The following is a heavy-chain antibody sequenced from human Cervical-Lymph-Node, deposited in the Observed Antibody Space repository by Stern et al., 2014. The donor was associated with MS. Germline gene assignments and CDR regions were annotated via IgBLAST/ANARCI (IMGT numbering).Heavy chain of an antibody. CDR1: GFTFSSFA. D-gene: IGHD3-10*01. J-gene: IGHJ4*02. CDR3: ARDPSRFGDNGYFDF. Sequence: VQLVESGGGLVPPGRSLRLSCAASGFTFSSFAMHWVRQAPGQGLEWLAVISHDGNNKYYAASVKGRFTISRDKSNNMVYLQISSLRPDDTAVYFCARDPSRFGDNGYFDFWGQGTLVTVSS. V-gene: IGHV3-30*04. CDR2: ISHDGNNK.